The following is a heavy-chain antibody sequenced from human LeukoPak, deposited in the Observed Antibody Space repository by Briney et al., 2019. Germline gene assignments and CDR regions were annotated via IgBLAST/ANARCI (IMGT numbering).Heavy chain of an antibody. V-gene: IGHV4-59*12. J-gene: IGHJ4*02. CDR1: GGSISGYY. CDR3: RWLQLSFDY. CDR2: IYYSGNT. D-gene: IGHD5-24*01. Sequence: SETLSLTCTVSGGSISGYYWSWIRQSPGKGLEWIGYIYYSGNTNYNPSLKSRVTISVDTSKNQFSLKLSSVTAADTAVYYCRWLQLSFDYWGQGTLVTVSS.